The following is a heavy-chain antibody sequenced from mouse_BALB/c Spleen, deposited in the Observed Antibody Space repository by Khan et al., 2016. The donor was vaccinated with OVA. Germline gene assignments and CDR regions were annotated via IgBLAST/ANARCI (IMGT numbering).Heavy chain of an antibody. CDR1: GYTFTSYY. D-gene: IGHD2-2*01. CDR3: TRSGYGSFAY. CDR2: INPNNGGT. J-gene: IGHJ3*01. V-gene: IGHV1S81*02. Sequence: VQLQESGAELVKPGASVKLSCKASGYTFTSYYMYWVKQRPGQGLEWIGEINPNNGGTNFNEKFKSKATLTVDKSSSTAYMQLNNLPSEDSAVYYWTRSGYGSFAYWGQGTLVTVSA.